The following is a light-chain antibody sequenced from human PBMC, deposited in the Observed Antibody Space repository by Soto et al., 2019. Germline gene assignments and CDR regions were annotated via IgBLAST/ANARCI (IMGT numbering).Light chain of an antibody. V-gene: IGKV1-39*01. J-gene: IGKJ2*03. CDR1: QRISSY. CDR3: PHSYSTQHS. CDR2: AAS. Sequence: DIQMTQSPSSLSASIGDRVTITCRASQRISSYLNWYQQKPGKAPNLLIYAASSLQSGVPSRFSGSGSGTDFTLTISSLQPEDFPTYDCPHSYSTQHSCRQGPKLEIK.